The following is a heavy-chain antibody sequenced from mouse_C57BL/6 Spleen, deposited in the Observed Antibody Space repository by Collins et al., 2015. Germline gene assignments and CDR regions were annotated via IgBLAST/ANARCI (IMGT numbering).Heavy chain of an antibody. D-gene: IGHD3-2*02. Sequence: DVQLQESGPGLVKPSQSLSLTCSVTGYSITSGYYWNWIRQFPGNKLEWMGYISYDGSNNYNPSLKNRISITRDTSKNQFFLKLNSVTTEDTATYYCATAQATAWFAYWGQGTLVTVSA. J-gene: IGHJ3*01. CDR2: ISYDGSN. CDR3: ATAQATAWFAY. V-gene: IGHV3-6*01. CDR1: GYSITSGYY.